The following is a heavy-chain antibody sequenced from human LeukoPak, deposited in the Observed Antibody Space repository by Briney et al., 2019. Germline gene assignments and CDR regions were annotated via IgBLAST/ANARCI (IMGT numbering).Heavy chain of an antibody. Sequence: PGGSLRLSCAASGFTFSTYAIHWVRQAPGKGLEWVAVISYDGSNKYYADSVKGRFTISRDNSKNTLYLQMNSLRGEDTAVYYCAREQEYLRYCSGGSCYSSGFGRLDYWGQGTLVTVSS. D-gene: IGHD2-15*01. J-gene: IGHJ4*02. CDR1: GFTFSTYA. CDR3: AREQEYLRYCSGGSCYSSGFGRLDY. V-gene: IGHV3-30*04. CDR2: ISYDGSNK.